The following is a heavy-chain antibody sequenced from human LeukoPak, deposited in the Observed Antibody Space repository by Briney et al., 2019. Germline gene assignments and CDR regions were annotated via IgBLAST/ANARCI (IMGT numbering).Heavy chain of an antibody. V-gene: IGHV1-2*02. CDR3: AGYSGSYLVLGTFDI. CDR1: GYTFTGYY. D-gene: IGHD1-26*01. Sequence: ASVKVSCKASGYTFTGYYMHWVRQAPGQGLEWMGWINSNSGGTNYAQKFQGRVTMTRDTSISTAYMELSRLRSDDTAVYYCAGYSGSYLVLGTFDIWGQGTMVTVSS. J-gene: IGHJ3*02. CDR2: INSNSGGT.